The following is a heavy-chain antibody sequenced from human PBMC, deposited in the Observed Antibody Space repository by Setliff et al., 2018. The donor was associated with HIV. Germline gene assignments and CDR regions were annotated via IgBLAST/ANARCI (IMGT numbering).Heavy chain of an antibody. CDR2: FLAVLRKP. Sequence: EASVKVSCKASGGTFNSYAFTWVRQAPGQGLEWMGDFLAVLRKPTYAQKFQGRLTIIADESTSTAYIELSDLRSEDTAVYYCASPRSAGTYQGAFYYFLDVWGRGTTVTVSS. CDR1: GGTFNSYA. CDR3: ASPRSAGTYQGAFYYFLDV. J-gene: IGHJ6*03. V-gene: IGHV1-69*13. D-gene: IGHD2-15*01.